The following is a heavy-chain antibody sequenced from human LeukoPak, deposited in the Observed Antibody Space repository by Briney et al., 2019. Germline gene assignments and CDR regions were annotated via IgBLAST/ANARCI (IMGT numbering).Heavy chain of an antibody. CDR2: INHSGST. Sequence: SETLSLTCAVYGGSFSGYYWSWIRQPPGKGLEWIGEINHSGSTNYNPSLKSRVTISADTSKNQFSLKLSSVTAADTAVYYCARGCSGGSCYPLVGWGYYYYYMDVWGKGTTVTVSS. J-gene: IGHJ6*03. D-gene: IGHD2-15*01. CDR1: GGSFSGYY. CDR3: ARGCSGGSCYPLVGWGYYYYYMDV. V-gene: IGHV4-34*01.